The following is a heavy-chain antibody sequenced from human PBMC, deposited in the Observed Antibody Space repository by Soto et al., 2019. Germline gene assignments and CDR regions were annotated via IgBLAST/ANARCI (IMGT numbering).Heavy chain of an antibody. CDR3: ATSFRYFDN. CDR1: GSLSTTTP. J-gene: IGHJ4*02. V-gene: IGHV3-23*01. Sequence: PGGSLRLSCAASGSLSTTTPLSWVRQAPGKGLEWVSTISGRGTNTYYADSVKGRFIISRDNLKNTVNLQMNGLGVEDKGIYYCATSFRYFDNWGQGTRVIVSA. CDR2: ISGRGTNT.